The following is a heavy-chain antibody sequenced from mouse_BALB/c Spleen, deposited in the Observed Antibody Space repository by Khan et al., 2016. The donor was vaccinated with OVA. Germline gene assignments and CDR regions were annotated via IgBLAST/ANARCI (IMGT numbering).Heavy chain of an antibody. Sequence: DLVKPGASVKLSCKASGYTFTSYWINWIKQRPGQGLEWIGRIAPGSGSSSYNEMFKGKATLTLDTSSSTAYIQPSSLSSEDSAVYFGARENYYGGSSYAMEYWGQGTSVTVSS. CDR1: GYTFTSYW. CDR3: ARENYYGGSSYAMEY. V-gene: IGHV1S41*01. J-gene: IGHJ4*01. D-gene: IGHD1-1*02. CDR2: IAPGSGSS.